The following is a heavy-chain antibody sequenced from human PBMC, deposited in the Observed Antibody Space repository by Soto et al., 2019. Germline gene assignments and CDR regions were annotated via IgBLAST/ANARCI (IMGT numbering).Heavy chain of an antibody. D-gene: IGHD1-1*01. Sequence: ASVKVSCKASGYTFTVYYMHCVLQSPVQWLEWMGWINPNSGGTNYAQKFQGRVTMTRDTSISTAYMELSRLRSDDTAVYYCAREDTTGMGGVGAFDIWGQGTMVTVSS. J-gene: IGHJ3*02. CDR3: AREDTTGMGGVGAFDI. V-gene: IGHV1-2*02. CDR1: GYTFTVYY. CDR2: INPNSGGT.